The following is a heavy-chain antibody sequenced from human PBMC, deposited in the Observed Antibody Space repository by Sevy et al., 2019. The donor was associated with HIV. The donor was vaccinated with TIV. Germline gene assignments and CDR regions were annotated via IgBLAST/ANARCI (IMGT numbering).Heavy chain of an antibody. CDR2: IYYSGRT. CDR1: GGSVSSGSYY. Sequence: SETLSLTCTVSGGSVSSGSYYWSWIRQPPGKGLEWIGYIYYSGRTNYNPSLKSRVTISVDTSKNQFSLKLSSVTAADTAVYYCARESVRYDRTDYWGQGTLVTVSS. J-gene: IGHJ4*02. D-gene: IGHD3-3*01. V-gene: IGHV4-61*01. CDR3: ARESVRYDRTDY.